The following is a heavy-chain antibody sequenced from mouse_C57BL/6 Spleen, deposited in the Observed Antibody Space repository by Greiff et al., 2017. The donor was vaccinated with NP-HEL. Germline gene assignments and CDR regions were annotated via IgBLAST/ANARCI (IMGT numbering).Heavy chain of an antibody. CDR2: IYPSDSET. V-gene: IGHV1-61*01. CDR1: GYTFTSYW. D-gene: IGHD1-1*01. J-gene: IGHJ4*01. Sequence: QVQLQQPGAELVRPGSSVKLSCKASGYTFTSYWMDWVKQRPGQGLEWIGNIYPSDSETHYNQKFKDKATLTVDKSSSTAYMQLSSLTSEDSAVYYCAREGPTVVATRAMDYWGQGTSVTGSS. CDR3: AREGPTVVATRAMDY.